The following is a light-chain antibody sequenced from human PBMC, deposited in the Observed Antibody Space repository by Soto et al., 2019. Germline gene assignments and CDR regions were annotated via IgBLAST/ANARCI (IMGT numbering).Light chain of an antibody. CDR2: AAS. CDR3: QQSYSTPPYT. CDR1: QSLSSY. J-gene: IGKJ2*01. Sequence: DIQMTQSPSSLSASVGDRVTITCRASQSLSSYLNWYQQKPGKAPKLLIYAASSLQSGVPSRFSGSGAGTDFTLTISSLQPEDFATYYWQQSYSTPPYTFGQGTKLEIK. V-gene: IGKV1-39*01.